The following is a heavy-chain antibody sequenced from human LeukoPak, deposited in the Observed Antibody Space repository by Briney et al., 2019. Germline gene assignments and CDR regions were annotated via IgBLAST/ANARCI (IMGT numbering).Heavy chain of an antibody. J-gene: IGHJ4*02. D-gene: IGHD6-13*01. CDR1: GFTFSSYS. Sequence: GGSLRLSCAASGFTFSSYSMNWVRQAPGKGLGWVSYISSSSSTIYYADSVKGRFTISRDNAKNSLYLQMNSLRAEDTAVYYCARASAAGHSDYWGQGTLVTVSS. CDR2: ISSSSSTI. CDR3: ARASAAGHSDY. V-gene: IGHV3-48*04.